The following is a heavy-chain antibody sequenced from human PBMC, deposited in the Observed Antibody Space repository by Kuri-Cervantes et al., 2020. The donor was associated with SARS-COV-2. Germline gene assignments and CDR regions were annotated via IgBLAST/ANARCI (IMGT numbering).Heavy chain of an antibody. J-gene: IGHJ4*02. D-gene: IGHD3-22*01. Sequence: SETLSLTCTVSGGSISSHYWSWIRQPPGKGLEWIGYVYSSGSTNYSPPLKSRVTMSVDTSKNQFSLKLTSVTAADTAVYYCARVYYDSSGYYEVRYFDYWGQGTLVTVSS. V-gene: IGHV4-59*11. CDR2: VYSSGST. CDR3: ARVYYDSSGYYEVRYFDY. CDR1: GGSISSHY.